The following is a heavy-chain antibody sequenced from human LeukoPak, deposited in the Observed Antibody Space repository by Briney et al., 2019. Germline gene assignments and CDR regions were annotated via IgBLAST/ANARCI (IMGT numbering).Heavy chain of an antibody. CDR3: ARDSGTTGEVKFDP. CDR2: IYVSGAT. CDR1: GGSTSSYY. J-gene: IGHJ5*02. V-gene: IGHV4-4*07. Sequence: RTSETLSLTCTVSGGSTSSYYWSWIRQPAGKGLEWIGRIYVSGATTYNPSLQSRVTISLDTSKNQFSLKLRSVTDADTAVYYCARDSGTTGEVKFDPWGQGTLVTVSS. D-gene: IGHD3-10*01.